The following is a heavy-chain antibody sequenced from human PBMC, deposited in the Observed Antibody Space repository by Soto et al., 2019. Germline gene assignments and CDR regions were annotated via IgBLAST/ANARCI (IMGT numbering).Heavy chain of an antibody. J-gene: IGHJ5*02. Sequence: QVQLQESGPGLVKPSGTLSLTCAVSGGSISSHNWWNWVRQPPGKGLEWIGEIHHSGSTNYNPSLKSRVSTPVDKSKNQSSLSLSSVSAADTAVYYCARSRQDCSSSSCFLYPWCQGPLVTVSS. V-gene: IGHV4-4*02. CDR3: ARSRQDCSSSSCFLYP. D-gene: IGHD2-2*01. CDR1: GGSISSHNW. CDR2: IHHSGST.